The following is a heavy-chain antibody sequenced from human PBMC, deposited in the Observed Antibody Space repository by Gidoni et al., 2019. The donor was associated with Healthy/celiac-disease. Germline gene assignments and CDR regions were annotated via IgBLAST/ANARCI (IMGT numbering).Heavy chain of an antibody. CDR2: ISSSSSTI. CDR3: ARAYYYGSGSRPNDAFDI. V-gene: IGHV3-48*02. J-gene: IGHJ3*02. Sequence: EVQLVESGGGLVQPGGSLRLSCAASGFPFSSYSMNWVRQAPGKGLEWVSYISSSSSTIYYADSVKGRFTISRDNAKNSLYLQMNSLRDEDTAVYYCARAYYYGSGSRPNDAFDIWGQGTMVTVSS. D-gene: IGHD3-10*01. CDR1: GFPFSSYS.